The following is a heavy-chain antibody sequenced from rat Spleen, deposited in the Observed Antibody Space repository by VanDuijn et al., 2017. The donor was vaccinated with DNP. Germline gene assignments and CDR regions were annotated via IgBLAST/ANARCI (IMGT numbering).Heavy chain of an antibody. CDR2: IRYDGGST. CDR1: GFTFSDYY. J-gene: IGHJ2*01. D-gene: IGHD4-3*01. V-gene: IGHV5-22*01. CDR3: VRWYNSGYYFDY. Sequence: EVQLVESGGGLVQPGNSLKLSCAASGFTFSDYYMAWVRQAPTKGLEWVAYIRYDGGSTYYGDSVKGRFTISRANVKSTLYLQMNSLRSEDMATYYCVRWYNSGYYFDYWGQGVMVTVSS.